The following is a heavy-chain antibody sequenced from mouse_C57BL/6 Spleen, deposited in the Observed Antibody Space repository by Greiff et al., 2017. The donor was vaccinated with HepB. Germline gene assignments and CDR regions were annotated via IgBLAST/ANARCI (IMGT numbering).Heavy chain of an antibody. Sequence: QVQLQQPGAELVMPGASVKLSCKASGYTFTSYWMHWVKQRPGQGLEWIGEIDPSDSYTNYNQKFKGKSTLTVDKSSSTAYMQLSSLTSEDSAVYYCARPAQEAWFAYWGQGTLVTVSA. CDR2: IDPSDSYT. V-gene: IGHV1-69*01. CDR1: GYTFTSYW. D-gene: IGHD3-2*02. CDR3: ARPAQEAWFAY. J-gene: IGHJ3*01.